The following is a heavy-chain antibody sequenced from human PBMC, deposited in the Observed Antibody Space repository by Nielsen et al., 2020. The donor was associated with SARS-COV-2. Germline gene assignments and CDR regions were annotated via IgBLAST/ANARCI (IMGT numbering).Heavy chain of an antibody. V-gene: IGHV4-39*07. J-gene: IGHJ4*02. D-gene: IGHD2-2*01. Sequence: SETLSLTCTVSGGSISSGGYYWSWIRQPPGKGLEWIGEINHSGSTNYNPSLKSRVTISVDTSKNQFSLKLSSVTAADTAVYYCARGGSTAAVDYWGQGTLVTVSS. CDR3: ARGGSTAAVDY. CDR1: GGSISSGGYY. CDR2: INHSGST.